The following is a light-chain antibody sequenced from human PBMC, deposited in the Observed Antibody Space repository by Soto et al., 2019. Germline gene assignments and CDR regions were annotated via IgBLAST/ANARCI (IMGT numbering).Light chain of an antibody. Sequence: EIVMTQSPATLSLSPGERAALSCRASQSMNSELAWYQQKPGQPPRLLIYGASTRATGVPARFTGSESGSEFTLTISGLQSEDVAVYYCQQGHNWPLTVGQGTRLEI. CDR2: GAS. CDR1: QSMNSE. J-gene: IGKJ2*01. CDR3: QQGHNWPLT. V-gene: IGKV3-15*01.